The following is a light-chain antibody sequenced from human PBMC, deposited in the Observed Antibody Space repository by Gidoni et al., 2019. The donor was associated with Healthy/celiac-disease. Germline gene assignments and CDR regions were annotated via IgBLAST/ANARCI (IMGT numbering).Light chain of an antibody. V-gene: IGKV3-11*01. Sequence: EIVLTQSPATLSLSPGERATLSCRASQSVSSYLAWYQQKPGQAPRLLIYDASNSGSGTDFTLTISSLEPEDFAVYYCQQRSNWLTFXGXTKVEIK. CDR2: DAS. CDR3: QQRSNWLT. CDR1: QSVSSY. J-gene: IGKJ4*01.